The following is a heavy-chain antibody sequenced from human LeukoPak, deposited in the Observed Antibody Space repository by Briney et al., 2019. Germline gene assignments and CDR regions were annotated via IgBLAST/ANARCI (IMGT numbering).Heavy chain of an antibody. J-gene: IGHJ3*02. CDR3: ARDIRTVTTGLDAFDI. CDR2: ISSSSSYI. D-gene: IGHD4-17*01. Sequence: GGSLRLSCAASGFTFGSYSMNWVRQAPGKGLEWVSSISSSSSYIYYADSVKGRFTISRDNAKNSLYLQMNSLRAEDTAVYYCARDIRTVTTGLDAFDIWGQGTMVTVSS. V-gene: IGHV3-21*01. CDR1: GFTFGSYS.